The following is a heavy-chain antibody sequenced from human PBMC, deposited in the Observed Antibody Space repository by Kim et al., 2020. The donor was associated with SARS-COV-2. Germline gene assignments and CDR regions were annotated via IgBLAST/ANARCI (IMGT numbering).Heavy chain of an antibody. CDR2: T. Sequence: TYYNPTLKSRVTISVETAKNQFSLKLSSVTAADTAVYYCANSGYSYLFDIWGQGTMVTVSS. CDR3: ANSGYSYLFDI. J-gene: IGHJ3*02. V-gene: IGHV4-39*01. D-gene: IGHD5-18*01.